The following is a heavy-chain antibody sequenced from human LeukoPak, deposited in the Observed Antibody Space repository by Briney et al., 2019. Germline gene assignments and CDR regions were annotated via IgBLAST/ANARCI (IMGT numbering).Heavy chain of an antibody. CDR3: AREKGFNYGPDY. Sequence: PGGSLRLSCVVSGFTFSSYNMTWVRQAPGKGLEWVSSISTSSDYISYADSVKGRFTISRDNAKKSLYLQMNNLSAEDTAVYYCAREKGFNYGPDYWGQGTLVTVSS. J-gene: IGHJ4*02. V-gene: IGHV3-21*01. CDR1: GFTFSSYN. CDR2: ISTSSDYI. D-gene: IGHD5-18*01.